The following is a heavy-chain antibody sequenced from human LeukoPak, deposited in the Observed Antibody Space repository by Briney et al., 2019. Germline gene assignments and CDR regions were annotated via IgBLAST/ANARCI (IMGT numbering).Heavy chain of an antibody. CDR3: ARGTTYYYDSSGYYRGFDFGY. D-gene: IGHD3-22*01. J-gene: IGHJ4*02. CDR2: IIPIFGTA. CDR1: GGTFSSYA. Sequence: ASVKVSCKASGGTFSSYAISWVRQAPGQGLEWMGGIIPIFGTANYAQKFQGRVTITADKSTSTAYMELSSLRSDDTAVYYCARGTTYYYDSSGYYRGFDFGYWGQGTLVTVSS. V-gene: IGHV1-69*06.